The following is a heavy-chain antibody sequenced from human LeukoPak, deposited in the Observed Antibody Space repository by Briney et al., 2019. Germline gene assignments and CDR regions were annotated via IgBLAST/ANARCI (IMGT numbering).Heavy chain of an antibody. CDR3: AKETVRWELLGLDY. CDR1: GFTFSSYG. CDR2: IRYDGSNK. V-gene: IGHV3-30*02. D-gene: IGHD1-26*01. J-gene: IGHJ4*02. Sequence: PGGSLRLSCAASGFTFSSYGMHWVRQAPGKGLEWVAFIRYDGSNKYYADSVKGRFTISRDNSKNTLYLQMNSLRAEDTAVYYCAKETVRWELLGLDYWGQGTLVTVSS.